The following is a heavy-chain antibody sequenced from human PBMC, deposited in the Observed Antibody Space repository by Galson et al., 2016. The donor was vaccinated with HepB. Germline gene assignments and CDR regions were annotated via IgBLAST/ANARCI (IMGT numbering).Heavy chain of an antibody. J-gene: IGHJ4*02. CDR3: ASAMGWGLPFD. D-gene: IGHD2-2*01. Sequence: SVKVSCKASGFNFDTHGFNWVRQAPGRGLEWMGWISAYSGKANYVQRFQGRVTMTTESSESTAYMDLRSLTSDDTAVYFCASAMGWGLPFDWGQGTLVPVSS. CDR1: GFNFDTHG. V-gene: IGHV1-18*01. CDR2: ISAYSGKA.